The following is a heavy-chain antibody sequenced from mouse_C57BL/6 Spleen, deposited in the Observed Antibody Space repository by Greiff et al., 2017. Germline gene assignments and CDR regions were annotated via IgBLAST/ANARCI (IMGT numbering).Heavy chain of an antibody. Sequence: EVKVEESGGGLVKPGGSLKLSCAASGFTFSSYAMSWVRQTPEKRLEWVATISDGGSYTYYPDNVKGRFTISRDNAKNNLYLQMSHLKSEDTAMYYCARKYYGHYFDYWGQGTTLTVSS. CDR2: ISDGGSYT. J-gene: IGHJ2*01. V-gene: IGHV5-4*03. D-gene: IGHD1-1*02. CDR1: GFTFSSYA. CDR3: ARKYYGHYFDY.